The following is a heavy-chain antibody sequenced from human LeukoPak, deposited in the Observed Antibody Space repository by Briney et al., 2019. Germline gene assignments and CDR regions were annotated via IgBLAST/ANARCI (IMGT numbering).Heavy chain of an antibody. Sequence: SVKVSCKASGGTFSSYAISWVRQAPGQGLEWMGGIIPIFGTANYAQKSQGRVTITADKSTSTAYMELSSLRSEDTAVYYCARGDSGWSPVDYWGQGTLVTVSS. CDR2: IIPIFGTA. CDR1: GGTFSSYA. V-gene: IGHV1-69*06. CDR3: ARGDSGWSPVDY. D-gene: IGHD6-19*01. J-gene: IGHJ4*02.